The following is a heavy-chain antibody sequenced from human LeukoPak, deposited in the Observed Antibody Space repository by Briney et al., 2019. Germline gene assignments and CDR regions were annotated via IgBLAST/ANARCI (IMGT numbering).Heavy chain of an antibody. CDR2: FDPEDGET. Sequence: GASVKVSCKASGYTFTDYYMHWVQQAPGKGLEWMGGFDPEDGETIYAQKFQGRVTMTEDTSTDTAYMELSSLRSEDTAVYYCATQYSWKAFDIWGQGTMVTVSS. CDR3: ATQYSWKAFDI. CDR1: GYTFTDYY. D-gene: IGHD1-26*01. J-gene: IGHJ3*02. V-gene: IGHV1-24*01.